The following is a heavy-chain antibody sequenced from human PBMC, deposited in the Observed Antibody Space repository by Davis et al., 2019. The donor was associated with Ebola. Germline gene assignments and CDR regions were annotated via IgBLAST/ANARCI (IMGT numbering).Heavy chain of an antibody. J-gene: IGHJ4*02. D-gene: IGHD3-9*01. V-gene: IGHV1-46*01. Sequence: ASVKVSCKASGGTFSNYAISWVRQAPGQGLEWMGIINPSGGSTSYAQKFQGRVTMTRDTSTSTVYMELSSLRSEDTAVYYCALLGYDILTGYRYFDYWGQGTLVTVSS. CDR3: ALLGYDILTGYRYFDY. CDR2: INPSGGST. CDR1: GGTFSNYA.